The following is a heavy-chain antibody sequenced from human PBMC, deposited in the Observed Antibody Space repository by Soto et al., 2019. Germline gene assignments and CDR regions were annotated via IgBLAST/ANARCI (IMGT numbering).Heavy chain of an antibody. CDR1: GASVSSGGYY. Sequence: PSETLSLTCTVSGASVSSGGYYWGWIRQPPGKGLEWVGYMYYSGSTYYNPSLKTRVTISVDTSKNQFSLNLSSVTAADTAVYYCARDGNPDWGQGTLVTVSS. CDR2: MYYSGST. J-gene: IGHJ4*02. D-gene: IGHD1-26*01. CDR3: ARDGNPD. V-gene: IGHV4-30-4*01.